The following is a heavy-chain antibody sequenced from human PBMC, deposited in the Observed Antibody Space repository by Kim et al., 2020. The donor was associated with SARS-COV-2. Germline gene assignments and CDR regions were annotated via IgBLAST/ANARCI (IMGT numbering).Heavy chain of an antibody. D-gene: IGHD4-17*01. J-gene: IGHJ5*02. CDR3: AKDLEHRTTVTTDNWFDP. Sequence: KGRFTISRDNSKNTLYLQMNSLRAEDTAVYYCAKDLEHRTTVTTDNWFDPWGQGTLVTVSS. V-gene: IGHV3-23*01.